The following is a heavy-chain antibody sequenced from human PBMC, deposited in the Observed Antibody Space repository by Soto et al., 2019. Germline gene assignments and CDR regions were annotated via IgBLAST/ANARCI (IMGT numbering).Heavy chain of an antibody. V-gene: IGHV3-30*04. CDR2: ISFDGRKK. D-gene: IGHD3-16*01. Sequence: LVEPGGGVVQPGRSLRLSCAASGFTFSTSPMHWVRQAPGKGLEWVAAISFDGRKKYYADSVRGRFSISRDNSNTSLYLQMNSLRREDTAVYYWVGGGPPPVMAIATWLMFAFWGQGTLVSVSS. CDR1: GFTFSTSP. J-gene: IGHJ5*01. CDR3: VGGGPPPVMAIATWLMFAF.